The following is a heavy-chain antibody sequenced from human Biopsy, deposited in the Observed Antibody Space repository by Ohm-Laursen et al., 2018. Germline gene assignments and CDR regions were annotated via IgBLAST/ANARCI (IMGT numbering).Heavy chain of an antibody. Sequence: SVKVSCKASGGTFINYAISWVRQAPGQGLKWMGGIIPMFGAANYAQMFQGRVTISADESTSTSYMELSSLTTEDTAIYYCARGPHSGSHSCFDYWGRGTLVTVSS. J-gene: IGHJ4*02. D-gene: IGHD1-26*01. V-gene: IGHV1-69*13. CDR2: IIPMFGAA. CDR3: ARGPHSGSHSCFDY. CDR1: GGTFINYA.